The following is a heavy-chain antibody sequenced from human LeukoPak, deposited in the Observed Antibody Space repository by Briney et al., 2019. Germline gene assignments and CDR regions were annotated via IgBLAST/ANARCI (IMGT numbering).Heavy chain of an antibody. J-gene: IGHJ4*02. CDR1: GYTFTSYG. CDR3: ARGVAGESYYFDY. V-gene: IGHV1-18*01. Sequence: ASVKVPCKASGYTFTSYGISWVRQAPGQGLEWMGWINAYNGNTNYAQNLQGRVTMTTDTSTSTAHMDLRSLTSDDTAVYYCARGVAGESYYFDYWGQGTLVTVSS. CDR2: INAYNGNT. D-gene: IGHD3-10*01.